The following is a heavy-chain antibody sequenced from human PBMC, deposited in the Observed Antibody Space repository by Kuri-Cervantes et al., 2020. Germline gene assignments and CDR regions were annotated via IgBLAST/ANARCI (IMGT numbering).Heavy chain of an antibody. CDR3: ARPGGWFELYGMDV. J-gene: IGHJ6*02. CDR1: GGSISSGDYS. D-gene: IGHD3-10*01. Sequence: SETLSLTCAVSGGSISSGDYSWSWIRQPPGKGLEWIGYIYHSGSTYYNPSLKSRVTISVDTSKNQFSLKLSSVTAADTAVHYCARPGGWFELYGMDVWGQGTTVTVSS. V-gene: IGHV4-30-2*03. CDR2: IYHSGST.